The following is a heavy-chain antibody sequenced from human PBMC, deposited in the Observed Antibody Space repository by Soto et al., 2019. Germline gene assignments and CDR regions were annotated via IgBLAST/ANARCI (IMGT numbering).Heavy chain of an antibody. J-gene: IGHJ4*02. CDR2: IYYSGST. V-gene: IGHV4-31*03. CDR3: ARAPQCSSTSCYMGGYYFDY. CDR1: GGSISSGGYY. D-gene: IGHD2-2*02. Sequence: QVQLQESGPGLVKPSQTLSLTCTVSGGSISSGGYYWSWIRQHPGKGLEWIGYIYYSGSTYYNPSLKSRVTIPVDTSKNQFSLKLSSVTAADTAVYYCARAPQCSSTSCYMGGYYFDYWGQGTLVTVSS.